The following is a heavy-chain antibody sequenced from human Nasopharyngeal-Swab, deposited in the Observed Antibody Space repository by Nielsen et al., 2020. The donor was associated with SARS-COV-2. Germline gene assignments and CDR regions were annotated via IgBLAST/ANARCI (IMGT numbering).Heavy chain of an antibody. CDR1: GFTFSSYA. V-gene: IGHV3-30-3*01. CDR3: ARASSGSYWSAFDI. Sequence: GGSLRLSCAASGFTFSSYAMHWVRQAPGKELEWVAVISYDGSNKYYADSVKGRFTISRDNSKNTLYLQMNSLRAEDTAVYYCARASSGSYWSAFDIWGQGTMVTVSS. J-gene: IGHJ3*02. CDR2: ISYDGSNK. D-gene: IGHD1-26*01.